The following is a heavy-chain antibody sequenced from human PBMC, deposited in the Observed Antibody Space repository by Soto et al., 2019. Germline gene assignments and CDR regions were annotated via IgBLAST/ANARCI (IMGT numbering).Heavy chain of an antibody. V-gene: IGHV3-48*02. D-gene: IGHD4-4*01. CDR3: VRESLTVTQRVGFYYGMDV. CDR2: IRSTSTSI. CDR1: GFTFNDYN. Sequence: GGSLRLSCAASGFTFNDYNMNWVRQAPGKGLEWVAYIRSTSTSIHYADSVRGRFTISRDSAKNSLYLQMNSLRDEDTAVYYCVRESLTVTQRVGFYYGMDVWGQGTTVTVSS. J-gene: IGHJ6*02.